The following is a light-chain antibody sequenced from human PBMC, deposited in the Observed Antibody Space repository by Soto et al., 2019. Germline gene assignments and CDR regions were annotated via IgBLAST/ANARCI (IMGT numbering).Light chain of an antibody. CDR3: QQYGSLPPWT. CDR2: GAS. V-gene: IGKV3-20*01. CDR1: HGVISDY. Sequence: EIVLTQSPGTLSLSPGGRAVLSCRAGHGVISDYLAWYQQKPGQAPRLLISGASKRATGIPDRFSGSGSGTDFILIISRLEPEYLAMYYCQQYGSLPPWTFGQGTKVEL. J-gene: IGKJ1*01.